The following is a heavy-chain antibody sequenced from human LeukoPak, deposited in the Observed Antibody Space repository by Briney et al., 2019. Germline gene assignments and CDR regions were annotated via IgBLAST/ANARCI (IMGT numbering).Heavy chain of an antibody. V-gene: IGHV4-39*07. CDR2: IYYSGST. CDR1: GGSISSSSYY. CDR3: ARGDYEVLVLDY. Sequence: TSETLSLTCTVSGGSISSSSYYWGWIRQPPGKGLEWIGSIYYSGSTYYNPSLKSRVTISVDTSKNQFSLKLSSVTAADTAVYYCARGDYEVLVLDYWGQEPWSPSPQ. D-gene: IGHD4-17*01. J-gene: IGHJ4*01.